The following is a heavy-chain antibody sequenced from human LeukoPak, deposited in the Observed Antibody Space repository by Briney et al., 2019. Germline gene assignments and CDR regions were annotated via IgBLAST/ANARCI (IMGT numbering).Heavy chain of an antibody. CDR2: ISPNSGGT. CDR3: VREPGDSDSTFDY. J-gene: IGHJ4*02. D-gene: IGHD7-27*01. V-gene: IGHV1-2*02. Sequence: ASVKVSCKASGYTFTGYYLHWVRQAPGQGLEWMGWISPNSGGTNYAQKFQGRVTMTRDTSISTAYMELSRLTSDDTAVYYCVREPGDSDSTFDYWGQGSLVTVSS. CDR1: GYTFTGYY.